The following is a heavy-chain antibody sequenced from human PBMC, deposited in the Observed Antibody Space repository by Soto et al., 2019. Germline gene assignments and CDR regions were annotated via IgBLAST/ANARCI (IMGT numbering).Heavy chain of an antibody. CDR1: GYTFTSYD. CDR3: AEQKGGYDFWSGYYATHGAFDS. D-gene: IGHD3-3*01. CDR2: MNHNSGNT. V-gene: IGHV1-8*01. Sequence: QAQLVQSGAEVKKPGASVKVSCKASGYTFTSYDINWVRQATGQGLEWMGWMNHNSGNTGYAQRFQGRVNMTGNPSISAVYIELSSLRSEGKAVYYCAEQKGGYDFWSGYYATHGAFDSWGQGTIVTASS. J-gene: IGHJ3*02.